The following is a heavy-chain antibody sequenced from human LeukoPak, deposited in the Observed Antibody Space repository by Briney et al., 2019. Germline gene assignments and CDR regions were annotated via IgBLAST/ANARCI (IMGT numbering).Heavy chain of an antibody. J-gene: IGHJ4*02. V-gene: IGHV3-23*01. CDR1: GFTFSTYG. CDR2: IGGSGDRT. CDR3: ARGRGGNDDSWSGYYTGYFDY. D-gene: IGHD3-3*01. Sequence: PGGSLRLSCAASGFTFSTYGMSWVRQAPGKGLEWVSLIGGSGDRTYYADSVKGRFTISRDNSKNTLYLQMNSLRAEDTAVFYCARGRGGNDDSWSGYYTGYFDYWGQGTLVTVSS.